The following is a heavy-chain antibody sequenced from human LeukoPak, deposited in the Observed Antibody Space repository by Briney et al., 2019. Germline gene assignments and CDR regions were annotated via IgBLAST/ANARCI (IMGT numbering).Heavy chain of an antibody. CDR1: GGSISSYY. CDR3: QKTAYDILTGSI. Sequence: SETLSLTCTVSGGSISSYYWSWIRQSPGEGLEWIGYIYYSGSTNYNPSLKSRVTMSVDTSKNQFSLKLSSVTAADTAVFYCQKTAYDILTGSIWGQGTMVTVSS. V-gene: IGHV4-59*08. CDR2: IYYSGST. J-gene: IGHJ3*02. D-gene: IGHD3-9*01.